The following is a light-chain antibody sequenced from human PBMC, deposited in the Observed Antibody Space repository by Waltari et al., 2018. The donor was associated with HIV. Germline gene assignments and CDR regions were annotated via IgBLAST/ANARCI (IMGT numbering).Light chain of an antibody. CDR2: DVT. V-gene: IGLV2-14*03. CDR1: SDDVGYYNY. CDR3: SSYVGSSTSWL. J-gene: IGLJ3*02. Sequence: QPASVSGSPGQSIVISCTGTSDDVGYYNYVSWYQQHPGKVPKLVIYDVTSRPSGVSNRFSGSKSGNTASLTISGLRADDEADYYCSSYVGSSTSWLFGGGTKLTV.